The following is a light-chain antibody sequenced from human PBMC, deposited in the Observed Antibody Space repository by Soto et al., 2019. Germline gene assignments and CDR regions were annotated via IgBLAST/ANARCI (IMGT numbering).Light chain of an antibody. Sequence: EIVLTQSPGTLSLSPGERATLSCRASQSVRSSYLAWYQQTPGQAPRLLIYGASSRATGIPDRFSGSGSGTDFTLTISRLEPEAFAVYYCQQYGSSLYTVGQGTKLEIK. CDR3: QQYGSSLYT. CDR2: GAS. V-gene: IGKV3-20*01. CDR1: QSVRSSY. J-gene: IGKJ2*01.